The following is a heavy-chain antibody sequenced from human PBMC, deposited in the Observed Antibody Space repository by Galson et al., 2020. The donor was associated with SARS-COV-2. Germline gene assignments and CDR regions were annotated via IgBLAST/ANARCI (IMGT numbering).Heavy chain of an antibody. CDR2: IYYRGST. V-gene: IGHV4-39*01. CDR1: AGSISSSSYY. J-gene: IGHJ5*02. D-gene: IGHD6-13*01. Sequence: SETLSLTCTVSAGSISSSSYYWGWIRQPPGKGLEWIGSIYYRGSTYYNPSLKSRVTISVDTSKNQFSLKLSSVTAADTAVYYCARRYSSSWSQRKFDPWGQGTLVIVSS. CDR3: ARRYSSSWSQRKFDP.